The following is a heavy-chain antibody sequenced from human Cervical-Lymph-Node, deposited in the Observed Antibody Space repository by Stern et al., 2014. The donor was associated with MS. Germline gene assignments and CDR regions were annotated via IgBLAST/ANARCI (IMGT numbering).Heavy chain of an antibody. CDR3: AREHTAMGFGY. Sequence: QVQLMQSGAEVKKPGASVKVSCKASGYTFTSYYVHWVRQAPGEGLEWMGIIDPSGGSTRYAQKFQGRVTLTRDTSTSTVYMELNSLRSDDTAMYYCAREHTAMGFGYWGQGTLVTVSS. CDR2: IDPSGGST. J-gene: IGHJ4*02. V-gene: IGHV1-46*01. CDR1: GYTFTSYY. D-gene: IGHD5-18*01.